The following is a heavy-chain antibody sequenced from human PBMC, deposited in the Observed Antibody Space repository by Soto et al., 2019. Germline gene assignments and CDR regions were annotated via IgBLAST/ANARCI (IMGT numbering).Heavy chain of an antibody. D-gene: IGHD6-13*01. CDR1: GFTFSSYE. V-gene: IGHV3-48*03. CDR2: ISSSGSTI. Sequence: LRLSCAASGFTFSSYEMNWVRQAPGKGLEWVSYISSSGSTIYYADSVKGRFTISRDNAKNSLYLQMNSLRAEDTAVYYCARDLGGEAYSSSWYYYYGMDVWGQGTTVTVS. CDR3: ARDLGGEAYSSSWYYYYGMDV. J-gene: IGHJ6*02.